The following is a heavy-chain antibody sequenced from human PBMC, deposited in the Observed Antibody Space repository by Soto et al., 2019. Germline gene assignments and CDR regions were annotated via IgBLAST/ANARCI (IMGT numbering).Heavy chain of an antibody. Sequence: PSETLSLTCTVSGGSISSGDYYWSWIRQPPGKGLEWIGYIYYSGSTYYNPSLKSRVTISVDTSKNQFSLKLSSVTAADTAVYYCARDCVEDDYSNYVRLSYYYGMDVWGQGTTVTVSS. V-gene: IGHV4-30-4*01. D-gene: IGHD4-4*01. J-gene: IGHJ6*02. CDR2: IYYSGST. CDR3: ARDCVEDDYSNYVRLSYYYGMDV. CDR1: GGSISSGDYY.